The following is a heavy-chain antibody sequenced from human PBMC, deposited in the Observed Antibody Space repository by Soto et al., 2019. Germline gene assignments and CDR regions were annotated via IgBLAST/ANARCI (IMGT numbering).Heavy chain of an antibody. CDR2: TRNKANSYAT. CDR1: GFTFSDHY. V-gene: IGHV3-72*01. J-gene: IGHJ4*02. CDR3: ARDTGVSYDY. Sequence: ELQLVESGGGLVQPGGSLRLSCAASGFTFSDHYMDWVRQVPGKGLEWIGRTRNKANSYATEYVASVKGRFSISRDDSKDSMFLQMNSLKTEDTAVYYCARDTGVSYDYWGQGALVTVSS. D-gene: IGHD1-26*01.